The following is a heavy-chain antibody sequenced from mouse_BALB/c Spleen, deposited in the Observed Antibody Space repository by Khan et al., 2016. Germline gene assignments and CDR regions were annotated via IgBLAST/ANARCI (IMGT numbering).Heavy chain of an antibody. CDR1: GCSITSGYY. CDR3: TISIYYNYAWFAY. D-gene: IGHD2-4*01. V-gene: IGHV3-6*02. CDR2: ISYNGIN. J-gene: IGHJ3*01. Sequence: EVQLQESGPGLVKPSQSLSLTCSVTGCSITSGYYWNWIRQFPGNKLEWMGYISYNGINNYNPSLKNRISITRDTSKNQFFLKLNSVTTEDTATYYCTISIYYNYAWFAYWGQGTLVTVSA.